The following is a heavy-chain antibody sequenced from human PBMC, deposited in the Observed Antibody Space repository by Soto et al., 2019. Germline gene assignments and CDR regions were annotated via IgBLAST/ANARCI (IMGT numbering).Heavy chain of an antibody. Sequence: NPGGSLRLSCAASGFTFSDYYMSWIRQAPGKGLEWVSYISSSGSTIYYADSVKGRFTISRDNAKNSLYLQMNSLRAEDTAVYYCARDKVIFGYDFWSGNPRYYFDYWGQGTLVTVSS. J-gene: IGHJ4*02. CDR3: ARDKVIFGYDFWSGNPRYYFDY. CDR1: GFTFSDYY. D-gene: IGHD3-3*01. V-gene: IGHV3-11*01. CDR2: ISSSGSTI.